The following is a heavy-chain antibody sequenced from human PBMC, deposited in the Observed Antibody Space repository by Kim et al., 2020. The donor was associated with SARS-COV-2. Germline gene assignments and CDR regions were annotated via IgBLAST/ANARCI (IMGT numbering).Heavy chain of an antibody. Sequence: YTDFVKGRCTLSRDNAKNALYLRMNSRRAEDTAVYYCARAGASPGRRAFDIWGQGTMVTVSS. CDR3: ARAGASPGRRAFDI. V-gene: IGHV3-48*03. J-gene: IGHJ3*02. D-gene: IGHD3-10*01.